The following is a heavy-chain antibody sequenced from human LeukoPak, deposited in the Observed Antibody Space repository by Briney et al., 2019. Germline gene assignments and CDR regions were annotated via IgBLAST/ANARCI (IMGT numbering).Heavy chain of an antibody. CDR1: GGSFSGYY. CDR3: ARGGEPDLKYYFDY. D-gene: IGHD1-26*01. CDR2: INHSGST. J-gene: IGHJ4*02. Sequence: PSETLSLTCAVYGGSFSGYYWSWIRQPPGKGQEWIGEINHSGSTNYNPSLKSRVTISVDTSKNQFSLKLSSVTAADTAVYYCARGGEPDLKYYFDYWGQGTLVTVSS. V-gene: IGHV4-34*01.